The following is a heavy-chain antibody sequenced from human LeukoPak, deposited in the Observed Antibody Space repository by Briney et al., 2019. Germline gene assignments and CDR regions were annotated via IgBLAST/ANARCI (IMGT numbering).Heavy chain of an antibody. J-gene: IGHJ4*02. Sequence: GGSLRLSCTASGFTFGDSVMSWVRQAPGKGLEWVGFIRSKASGGTTEYAASVKGRFTISRDDSEGIAYLQMSSLKTEDTAMYYCSRDFCGSNPLFDYWGPGTLVTVSS. V-gene: IGHV3-49*04. CDR1: GFTFGDSV. CDR2: IRSKASGGTT. CDR3: SRDFCGSNPLFDY. D-gene: IGHD6-13*01.